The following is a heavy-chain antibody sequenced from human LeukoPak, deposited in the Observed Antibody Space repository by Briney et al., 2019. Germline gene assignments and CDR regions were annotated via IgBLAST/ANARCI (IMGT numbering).Heavy chain of an antibody. J-gene: IGHJ4*02. D-gene: IGHD3-10*01. Sequence: PSETLSLTCTVSGGSISSYYWTWIRQPAGKGLGGIGRIYTTGSTNYNPSLNSRVTISVDTSKNQFSLKLSSVTAADTAVYYCARREVRGALDYWGQGTLVTVSS. V-gene: IGHV4-4*07. CDR3: ARREVRGALDY. CDR2: IYTTGST. CDR1: GGSISSYY.